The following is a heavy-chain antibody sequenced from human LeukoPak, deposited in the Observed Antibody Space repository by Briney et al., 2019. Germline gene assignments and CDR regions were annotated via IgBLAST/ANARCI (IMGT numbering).Heavy chain of an antibody. J-gene: IGHJ4*02. D-gene: IGHD6-13*01. CDR1: GGSISSYY. Sequence: SETLSLTCTVSGGSISSYYWSWIRQPPGKGLEWIGYIYYSGTANYNPSLKSRVTIAVDTSKNQFSLKLSSVTAADTAVYYCARGVYIAAAQYGYWGQGTLVTVSS. CDR2: IYYSGTA. CDR3: ARGVYIAAAQYGY. V-gene: IGHV4-59*01.